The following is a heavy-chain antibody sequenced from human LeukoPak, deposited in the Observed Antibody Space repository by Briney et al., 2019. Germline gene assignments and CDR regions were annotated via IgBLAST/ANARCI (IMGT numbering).Heavy chain of an antibody. D-gene: IGHD3-10*01. V-gene: IGHV3-15*01. Sequence: GGSLRLSCAASGFPFSNAWMNWVRQAPGKGLEWVGRIKTKTDGGTTDYAASVKGRFTVSRDDSKNTLYLQMNSRKTDDTAVYYCATDRPWRGVYWGQGTLVTVSS. CDR3: ATDRPWRGVY. J-gene: IGHJ4*02. CDR2: IKTKTDGGTT. CDR1: GFPFSNAW.